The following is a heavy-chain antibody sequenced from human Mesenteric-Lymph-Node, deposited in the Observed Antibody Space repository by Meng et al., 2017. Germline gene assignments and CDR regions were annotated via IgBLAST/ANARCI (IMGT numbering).Heavy chain of an antibody. D-gene: IGHD1-26*01. V-gene: IGHV3-21*01. CDR3: ARRGATRRNFDY. CDR1: GFTFTNAW. Sequence: GESLKISCAASGFTFTNAWMTWVRQAPGKGLEWVSSISSSSSYIYYADSVKGRFTISRDNAKNSLYLQMNSLRAEDTAVYYCARRGATRRNFDYWGQGTLVTVSS. J-gene: IGHJ4*02. CDR2: ISSSSSYI.